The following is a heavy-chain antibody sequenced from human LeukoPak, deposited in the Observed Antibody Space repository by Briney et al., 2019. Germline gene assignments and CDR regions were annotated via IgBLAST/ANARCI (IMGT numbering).Heavy chain of an antibody. CDR2: ISSSGSTI. CDR3: ARDHLVGATTDYFDY. J-gene: IGHJ4*02. V-gene: IGHV3-11*01. CDR1: GFTFSKYA. Sequence: PGGSLRLSCAASGFTFSKYAMSWVRQAPGKGLEWVSYISSSGSTIYYADSVKGRFTISRDNGKNSLYLQMNSLRAEDTAVYYCARDHLVGATTDYFDYWGQGTLVTVSS. D-gene: IGHD1-26*01.